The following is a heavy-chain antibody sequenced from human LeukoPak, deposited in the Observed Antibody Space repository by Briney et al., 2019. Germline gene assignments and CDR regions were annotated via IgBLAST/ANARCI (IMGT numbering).Heavy chain of an antibody. Sequence: SETLSLTCAVSGASIRSCNWWSWVRQPPEKGLEWIGEIHHSGTSNYNPSLKSRVSLSVDKSKKQLSLRLNSVTAADTAVYYCVRHGEHDFDYWSQGILVTVFS. CDR2: IHHSGTS. CDR1: GASIRSCNW. CDR3: VRHGEHDFDY. J-gene: IGHJ4*02. V-gene: IGHV4-4*02. D-gene: IGHD4-17*01.